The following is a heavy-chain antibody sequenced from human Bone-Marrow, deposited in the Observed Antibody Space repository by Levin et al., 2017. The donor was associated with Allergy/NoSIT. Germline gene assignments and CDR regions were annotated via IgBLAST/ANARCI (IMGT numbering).Heavy chain of an antibody. CDR1: GFTFSSYS. CDR3: ARPLDYYDSSGYD. J-gene: IGHJ4*02. CDR2: ISSSSSYI. D-gene: IGHD3-22*01. Sequence: GGSLRLSCAASGFTFSSYSMNWVRQAPGKGLEWVSSISSSSSYIYYADSVKGRFTISRDNAKNSLYLQMNSLRAEDTAVYYCARPLDYYDSSGYDWGQGTLVTVSS. V-gene: IGHV3-21*01.